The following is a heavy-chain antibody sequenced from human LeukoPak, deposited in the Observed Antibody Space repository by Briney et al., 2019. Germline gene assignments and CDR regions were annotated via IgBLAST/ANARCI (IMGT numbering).Heavy chain of an antibody. CDR2: IDARSGIV. CDR1: GFTFTMFG. J-gene: IGHJ4*02. Sequence: GGSLRLSCAASGFTFTMFGMNWVRQAPGKGLEWVSYIDARSGIVYYADSVQGRFTISRDDAKDSVFLQMNSLRAEDTAVYYCAKGTEWLRGDYFDYWGQGTLVTVSS. D-gene: IGHD5-12*01. V-gene: IGHV3-48*01. CDR3: AKGTEWLRGDYFDY.